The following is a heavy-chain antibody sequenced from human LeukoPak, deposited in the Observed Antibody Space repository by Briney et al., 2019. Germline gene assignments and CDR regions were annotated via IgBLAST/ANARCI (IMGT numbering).Heavy chain of an antibody. Sequence: GGSLRLSCAASGFTFSSYAMSWVRQAPGKGLEWVSAISGSGGSTYYADSVKGRFTISRDNSKNTLYLQMNSLRAEDTAVYYCAKDLNWNGPHYYYYYGMDVWGQGTTVTVSS. D-gene: IGHD1-1*01. CDR2: ISGSGGST. CDR1: GFTFSSYA. CDR3: AKDLNWNGPHYYYYYGMDV. J-gene: IGHJ6*02. V-gene: IGHV3-23*01.